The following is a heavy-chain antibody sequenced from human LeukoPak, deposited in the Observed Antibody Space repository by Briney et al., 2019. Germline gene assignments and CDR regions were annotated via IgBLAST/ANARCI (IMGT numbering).Heavy chain of an antibody. V-gene: IGHV3-53*01. D-gene: IGHD3-16*01. J-gene: IGHJ4*02. CDR1: GFSVITND. Sequence: GGSLRLSCAASGFSVITNDMTWARQAPGKGLEWVSVLYSDGNTKYADSVQGRFTISRDNSKNTLYLEMNSLRPDDTAVYYCARGVEPLAANTLAYWGQGTLVTVSS. CDR2: LYSDGNT. CDR3: ARGVEPLAANTLAY.